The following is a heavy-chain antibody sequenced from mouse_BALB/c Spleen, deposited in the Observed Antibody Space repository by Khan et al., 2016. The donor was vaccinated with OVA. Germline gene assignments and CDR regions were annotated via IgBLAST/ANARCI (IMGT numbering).Heavy chain of an antibody. Sequence: EVKLLESGPGLVKPSQSLSLTCTVTGYSITSDYAWNWIRQFPGNKLEWMGYISYSGSTSYNPSLKSRISITRDTSKNQFFLQLNSVTTEDTATXYGARSYGNDLDYWGQGTTLTGSS. D-gene: IGHD2-2*01. J-gene: IGHJ2*01. CDR2: ISYSGST. CDR3: ARSYGNDLDY. CDR1: GYSITSDYA. V-gene: IGHV3-2*02.